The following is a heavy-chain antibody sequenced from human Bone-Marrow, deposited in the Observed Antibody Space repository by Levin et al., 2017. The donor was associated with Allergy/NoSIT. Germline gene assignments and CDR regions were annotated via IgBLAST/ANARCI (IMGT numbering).Heavy chain of an antibody. CDR2: IDPTRGDT. Sequence: ASVKVSCTVSGYSFNDYYIHWIRQTPGQGLEWIGWIDPTRGDTKFAEKFHARVVLTRNSSISTAYMEWGRLRADDTALYYCARGGASSNDYWGQGTLVTVSS. V-gene: IGHV1-2*02. CDR3: ARGGASSNDY. CDR1: GYSFNDYY. D-gene: IGHD6-13*01. J-gene: IGHJ4*02.